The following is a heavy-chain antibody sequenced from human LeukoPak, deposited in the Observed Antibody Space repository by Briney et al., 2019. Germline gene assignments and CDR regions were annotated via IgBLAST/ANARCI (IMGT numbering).Heavy chain of an antibody. Sequence: MSSETLSLTCAVYGGSFSGYYWSWLRQPPGKGLEWIGEINHSGSTNFNPSLKSRVTISVDTSKNQFSLKLSSVTAADTAVYYCARYYYDILTGYFDDYWGQGTLVTVSS. CDR2: INHSGST. CDR3: ARYYYDILTGYFDDY. V-gene: IGHV4-34*01. D-gene: IGHD3-9*01. J-gene: IGHJ4*02. CDR1: GGSFSGYY.